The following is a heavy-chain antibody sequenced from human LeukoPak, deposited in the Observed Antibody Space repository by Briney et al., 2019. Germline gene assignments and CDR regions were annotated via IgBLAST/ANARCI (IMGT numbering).Heavy chain of an antibody. V-gene: IGHV4-39*01. J-gene: IGHJ5*02. CDR1: GGSISSSSYY. D-gene: IGHD2-2*01. Sequence: PSETLSLTCTVSGGSISSSSYYWGWIRQPPGKGLEWIGSIYYSGSTYYNPSLKSRVTISVDTSKNQFSLKLSSVTAADTAVYYCVGVVPAAPNWFDPWGQGTLVTVSS. CDR2: IYYSGST. CDR3: VGVVPAAPNWFDP.